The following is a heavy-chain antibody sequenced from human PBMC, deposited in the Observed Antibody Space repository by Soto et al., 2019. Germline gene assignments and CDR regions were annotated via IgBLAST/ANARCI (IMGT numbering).Heavy chain of an antibody. D-gene: IGHD4-17*01. J-gene: IGHJ4*02. Sequence: QVQLQESGPGLLKPSETLSLTCSVSGGSVSDKTYYWSWIRQPPGKRLEWIGYVYYSGTTNYNASLKSRVTISVALSKNRFSLRLSSVTTADTALYYCARTTAVPNTLRSRYFFDYWGQGTLVTVSS. CDR2: VYYSGTT. CDR3: ARTTAVPNTLRSRYFFDY. CDR1: GGSVSDKTYY. V-gene: IGHV4-61*01.